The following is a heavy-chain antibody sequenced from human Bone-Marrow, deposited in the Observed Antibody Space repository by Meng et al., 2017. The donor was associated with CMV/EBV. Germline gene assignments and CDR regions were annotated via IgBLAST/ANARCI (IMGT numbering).Heavy chain of an antibody. V-gene: IGHV3-15*01. CDR1: GFTFSNAW. CDR3: TSQYYDYWSGYFGLSHYFDY. D-gene: IGHD3-3*01. J-gene: IGHJ4*02. CDR2: IKSKTDGGTT. Sequence: GESLKISCAASGFTFSNAWMSWVRQAPGKGLEWVGRIKSKTDGGTTDYAAPVKGRFTISRDDSKNTLYLQMNSLKTEDTAVYYCTSQYYDYWSGYFGLSHYFDYWGQGTLVTVSS.